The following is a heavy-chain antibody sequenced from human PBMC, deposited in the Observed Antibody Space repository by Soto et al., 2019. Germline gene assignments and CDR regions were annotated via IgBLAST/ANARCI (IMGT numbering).Heavy chain of an antibody. D-gene: IGHD3-3*01. CDR1: GFTFSSYA. J-gene: IGHJ4*02. CDR3: ARDVLRFLEWLGGFDY. Sequence: VQLVESGGGVVQPGRSLRLSCAASGFTFSSYAMHWVRQAPGKGLEWVAVISYDGSNKYYADSVKGRFTISRDNSKNTLYLQMNSLRAEDTAVYYCARDVLRFLEWLGGFDYWGQGTLVTVSS. CDR2: ISYDGSNK. V-gene: IGHV3-30-3*01.